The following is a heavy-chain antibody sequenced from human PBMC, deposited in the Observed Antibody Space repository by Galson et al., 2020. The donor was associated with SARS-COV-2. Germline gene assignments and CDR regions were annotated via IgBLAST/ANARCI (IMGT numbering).Heavy chain of an antibody. Sequence: GGSLRLSCAASGFTFSTYAMHWVRQDPGKGLEWVAVISYDGNNKYYADSVKGRFTIARDNSKNTLYLQMNSLRAEDTAVHYCASPRYYYGSGITSPFDYWGQGTLVTVSS. CDR2: ISYDGNNK. D-gene: IGHD3-10*01. CDR3: ASPRYYYGSGITSPFDY. V-gene: IGHV3-30-3*01. CDR1: GFTFSTYA. J-gene: IGHJ4*02.